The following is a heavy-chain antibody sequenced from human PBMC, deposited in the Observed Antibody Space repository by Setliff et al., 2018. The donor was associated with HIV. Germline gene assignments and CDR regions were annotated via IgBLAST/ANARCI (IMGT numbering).Heavy chain of an antibody. CDR1: GGSFSSSHYY. Sequence: SETLSLTCTVSGGSFSSSHYYWGWIRQPPGKGLEWIGNIHYSGSTYYNPSLKSRVTISVDTSKNQFSLKLTSVTAADTAVYYCARRRSPPSGFYSKYYMDVWGKGTTVTVSS. CDR3: ARRRSPPSGFYSKYYMDV. CDR2: IHYSGST. J-gene: IGHJ6*03. D-gene: IGHD3-22*01. V-gene: IGHV4-39*07.